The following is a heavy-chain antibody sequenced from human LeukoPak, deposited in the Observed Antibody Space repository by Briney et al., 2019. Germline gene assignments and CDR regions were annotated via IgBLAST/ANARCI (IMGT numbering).Heavy chain of an antibody. CDR1: GYTFTSYY. Sequence: ASVKVSCKASGYTFTSYYMHWVRQAPGQGLEWMGWINPNSGGTNYAQKFQGRVTMTRDASISTAYMELSRLRSDDTAVYYCAKGDSSSWYRRGYYSDYWGQGTLVTVSS. CDR2: INPNSGGT. CDR3: AKGDSSSWYRRGYYSDY. J-gene: IGHJ4*02. V-gene: IGHV1-2*02. D-gene: IGHD6-13*01.